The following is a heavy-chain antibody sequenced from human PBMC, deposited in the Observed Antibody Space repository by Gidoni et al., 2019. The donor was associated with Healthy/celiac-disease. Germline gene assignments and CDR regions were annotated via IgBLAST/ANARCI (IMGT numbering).Heavy chain of an antibody. V-gene: IGHV1-69*01. CDR1: RGTFSSYA. CDR3: AIDRDGYNFSS. Sequence: QVQLVQSGAEVKKPGSSVKVSCKATRGTFSSYAIRWLRQAPGQGLEWMGGIIPIFGTANYAQKFQGRVTITADESTSTAYMELSSLRSEDTAVYYCAIDRDGYNFSSWGQGTLVTVSS. J-gene: IGHJ4*02. CDR2: IIPIFGTA. D-gene: IGHD3-3*01.